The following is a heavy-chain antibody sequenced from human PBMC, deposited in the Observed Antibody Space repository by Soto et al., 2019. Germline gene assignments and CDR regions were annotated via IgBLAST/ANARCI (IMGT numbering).Heavy chain of an antibody. CDR1: GGSIVTGSYE. D-gene: IGHD1-1*01. V-gene: IGHV4-39*01. CDR2: IYYSGNT. J-gene: IGHJ6*02. CDR3: ARLPQEYNYYGMDV. Sequence: EILSVTWTDSGGSIVTGSYEWGWIRQPPGKGLEWLGHIYYSGNTYYPPSLKSRVTISVDTSKNQFSLRLSSVTTADTAVYYCARLPQEYNYYGMDVWGQGTTVTVS.